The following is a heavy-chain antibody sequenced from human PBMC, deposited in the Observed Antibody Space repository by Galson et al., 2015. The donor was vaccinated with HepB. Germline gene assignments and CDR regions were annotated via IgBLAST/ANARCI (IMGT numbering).Heavy chain of an antibody. CDR1: GFTFSDYY. J-gene: IGHJ4*02. D-gene: IGHD3-3*01. Sequence: SLRLSCAASGFTFSDYYMSWIRQAPGKGLEWVSYISSSGSTIYYADSVKGRFTISRDNAKNSLYLQMNSLRAEDTAVYYCARDPPHYDFWSGYYFDYWGQGTLVTVSS. V-gene: IGHV3-11*01. CDR2: ISSSGSTI. CDR3: ARDPPHYDFWSGYYFDY.